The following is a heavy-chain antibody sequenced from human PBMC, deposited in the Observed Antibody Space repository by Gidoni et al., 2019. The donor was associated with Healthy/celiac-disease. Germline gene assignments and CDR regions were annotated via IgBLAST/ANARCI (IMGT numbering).Heavy chain of an antibody. Sequence: TYYSGSTYYNPSLKSRVTISVDTSKNQFSLKLSSVTAAETAVYYCARHRRYCSGGSCYQQDNWFDPWGQGTLVTVSS. CDR2: TYYSGST. D-gene: IGHD2-15*01. J-gene: IGHJ5*02. V-gene: IGHV4-39*01. CDR3: ARHRRYCSGGSCYQQDNWFDP.